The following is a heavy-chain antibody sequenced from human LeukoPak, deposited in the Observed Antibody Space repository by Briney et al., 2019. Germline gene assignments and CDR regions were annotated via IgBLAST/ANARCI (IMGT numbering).Heavy chain of an antibody. CDR1: GGSISSGGYY. D-gene: IGHD6-6*01. CDR2: IYTSGST. J-gene: IGHJ4*02. V-gene: IGHV4-61*02. CDR3: ASRAIAARETIDY. Sequence: PSETLSLTCTISGGSISSGGYYWSWIRQPAGKGLEWIGRIYTSGSTNYNPSLKSRVTISVDTSKNQFSLKLSSVTAADTAVYYCASRAIAARETIDYWGQGTLVTVS.